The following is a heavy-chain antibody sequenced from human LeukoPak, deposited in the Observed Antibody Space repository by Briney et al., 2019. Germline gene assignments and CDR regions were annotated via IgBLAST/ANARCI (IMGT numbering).Heavy chain of an antibody. V-gene: IGHV3-23*01. CDR1: GFTLSSYE. CDR3: AKGSELLWFGEDYYYYYYMDV. CDR2: IDYSGGST. J-gene: IGHJ6*03. D-gene: IGHD3-10*01. Sequence: GGSLRLSCTASGFTLSSYEMSWIRQAPGKGLEWVSSIDYSGGSTYYADSVKGRFTISRDNSKNTLYLQMNSLRAEDTAVYYCAKGSELLWFGEDYYYYYYMDVWGKGTTVTISS.